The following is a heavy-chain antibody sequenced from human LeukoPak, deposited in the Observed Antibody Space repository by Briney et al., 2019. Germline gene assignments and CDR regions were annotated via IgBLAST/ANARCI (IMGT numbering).Heavy chain of an antibody. J-gene: IGHJ6*02. CDR2: ISYDGSNK. CDR3: AKDAPAGYYYGMDV. Sequence: GRSLRLSCAASGFTFSSYGMHWVRQAPGKGLEWVAVISYDGSNKYYADSVKGRFTISRDNSKNTLYLQMNSLRAEDTAVYYGAKDAPAGYYYGMDVWGQGTTVTVSS. CDR1: GFTFSSYG. V-gene: IGHV3-30*18.